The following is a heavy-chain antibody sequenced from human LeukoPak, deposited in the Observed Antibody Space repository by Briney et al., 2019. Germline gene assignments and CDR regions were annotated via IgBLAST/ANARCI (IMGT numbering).Heavy chain of an antibody. V-gene: IGHV4-4*07. Sequence: SETLSLTCTVSGGSISSYYWSWIRQPAGKGLEWIGRIYTSGSTNYNPSLKSRVTMSVDTSKNQFSLKLGSVTAADTAVYYCAATMVRGVHYSYYYGMDVWGQGTTVTVSS. D-gene: IGHD3-10*01. CDR1: GGSISSYY. CDR2: IYTSGST. CDR3: AATMVRGVHYSYYYGMDV. J-gene: IGHJ6*02.